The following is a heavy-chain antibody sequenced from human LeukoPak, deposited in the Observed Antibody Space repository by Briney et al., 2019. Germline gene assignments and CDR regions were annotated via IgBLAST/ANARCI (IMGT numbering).Heavy chain of an antibody. CDR3: ARDTYDILTGYSISPFDY. Sequence: QTGGSLRLSCAASGFTFSIYGMHWVRQAPGKGLEWVAVIWYDGSNKYYADSGRGRFTISIDNSKNTLYLQMNSLRAEDTAVYYCARDTYDILTGYSISPFDYWGQGTLVTVSS. D-gene: IGHD3-9*01. CDR1: GFTFSIYG. V-gene: IGHV3-33*01. CDR2: IWYDGSNK. J-gene: IGHJ4*02.